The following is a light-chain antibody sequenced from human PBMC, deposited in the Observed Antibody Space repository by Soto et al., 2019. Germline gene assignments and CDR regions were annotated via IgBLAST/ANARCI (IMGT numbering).Light chain of an antibody. CDR2: AVS. CDR3: CSSTVSGTYV. J-gene: IGLJ1*01. Sequence: QSPLRQPASVSGSPGQSITISCTGTSSDVGGYNYVSWYQQHPGKAPKLMIYAVSNRPSGVSNRFSGSKSGNTATLTISGLQAEDEADYYCCSSTVSGTYVFGTGTKVTVL. CDR1: SSDVGGYNY. V-gene: IGLV2-14*01.